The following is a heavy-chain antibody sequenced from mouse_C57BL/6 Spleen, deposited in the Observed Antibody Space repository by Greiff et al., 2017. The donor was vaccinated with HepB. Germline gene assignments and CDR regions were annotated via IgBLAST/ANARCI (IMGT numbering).Heavy chain of an antibody. CDR3: ATGTGAMDY. Sequence: DVHLVESGGGLVKPGGSLKLSCAASGFTFSDYGMHWVRQAPEKGLEWVAYISSGSSTIYYADTVKGRFTISRDNAKNTLFLQMTSLRSEDTAMYYCATGTGAMDYWGQGTSVTVSS. CDR2: ISSGSSTI. D-gene: IGHD4-1*01. CDR1: GFTFSDYG. V-gene: IGHV5-17*01. J-gene: IGHJ4*01.